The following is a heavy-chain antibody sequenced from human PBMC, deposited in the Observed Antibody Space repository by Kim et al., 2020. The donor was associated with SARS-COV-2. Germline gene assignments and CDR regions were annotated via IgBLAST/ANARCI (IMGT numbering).Heavy chain of an antibody. CDR2: ISGSGGGT. Sequence: GGSLRLSCLGSGFSFTNFALSWVRQAPGKGLECVSIISGSGGGTYYADSVKGRFTISRDNSKNTVYLQMDNLRGEDTAVYYCAKMGGTYYDFSTGYYLARHFENWGQGSLVPVSP. J-gene: IGHJ4*02. D-gene: IGHD3-3*01. CDR1: GFSFTNFA. CDR3: AKMGGTYYDFSTGYYLARHFEN. V-gene: IGHV3-23*01.